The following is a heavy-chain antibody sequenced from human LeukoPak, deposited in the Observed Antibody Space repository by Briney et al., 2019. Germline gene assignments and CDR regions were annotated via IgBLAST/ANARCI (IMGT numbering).Heavy chain of an antibody. D-gene: IGHD6-6*01. Sequence: ASVKVSCKVSGYTLTELSMHWVRQAPGKGLEGMGGFDPEDGETIYAQKFQGRVTMTEDTSTDTAYMELSSLRSEDTAVYYCARGSSTRVYYYYYMDVWGKGTTVTVSS. V-gene: IGHV1-24*01. CDR3: ARGSSTRVYYYYYMDV. CDR1: GYTLTELS. CDR2: FDPEDGET. J-gene: IGHJ6*03.